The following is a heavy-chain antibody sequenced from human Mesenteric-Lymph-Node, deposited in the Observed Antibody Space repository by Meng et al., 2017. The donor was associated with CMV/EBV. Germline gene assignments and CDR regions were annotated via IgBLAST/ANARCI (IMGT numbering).Heavy chain of an antibody. CDR1: GYLFTGYY. J-gene: IGHJ4*02. D-gene: IGHD2-2*01. CDR3: ARDLIVVVPAAILGY. CDR2: INPNSGGT. V-gene: IGHV1-2*02. Sequence: ASVKVSCKTSGYLFTGYYLHWVRQAPGQGLEWMGWINPNSGGTNYAQKFQGRVTMTRDTSISTAYMELSRLRSDDTAVYYCARDLIVVVPAAILGYWGQGTLVTVSS.